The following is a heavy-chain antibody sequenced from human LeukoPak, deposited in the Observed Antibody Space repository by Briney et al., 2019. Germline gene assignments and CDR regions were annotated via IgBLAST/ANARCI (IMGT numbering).Heavy chain of an antibody. V-gene: IGHV3-74*01. CDR3: ARDRYCSSTSCPTGDDAFDI. CDR2: INSDGSST. J-gene: IGHJ3*02. D-gene: IGHD2-2*01. CDR1: GFTFSSYW. Sequence: GGSLRLSCAASGFTFSSYWMHWVRQAPGKGLVWVSRINSDGSSTSYADSVKGRFTISRDNAKNTLYLQMSSLRAEDTAVYYCARDRYCSSTSCPTGDDAFDIWGQGTMVTVSS.